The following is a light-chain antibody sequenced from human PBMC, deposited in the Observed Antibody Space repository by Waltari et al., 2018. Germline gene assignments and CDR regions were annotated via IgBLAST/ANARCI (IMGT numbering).Light chain of an antibody. CDR1: QDISDY. CDR2: HAS. V-gene: IGKV1-33*01. J-gene: IGKJ2*01. Sequence: DIQMTQSPSSLSESVGDRVTITCQASQDISDYLNWYQQKPGKAPKLLIYHASNLETGVPSRFSGGGSGTDFTFTISSLQPEDIATYYCQQYDNPPPTFGQGTKLEIK. CDR3: QQYDNPPPT.